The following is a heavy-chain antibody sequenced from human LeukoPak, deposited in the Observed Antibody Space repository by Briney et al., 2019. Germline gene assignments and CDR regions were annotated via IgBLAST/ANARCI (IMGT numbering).Heavy chain of an antibody. CDR2: INPSGGST. CDR3: AREVGSGWYKIDY. J-gene: IGHJ4*02. Sequence: ASVKVSCKASGYTFTSYYMHWVRQAPGQGLEWMGIINPSGGSTSYAQKFQGRVTMTRDMSTGTVYMELSSLRSEDTAVYYCAREVGSGWYKIDYWGQGTLVTVSS. D-gene: IGHD6-19*01. CDR1: GYTFTSYY. V-gene: IGHV1-46*01.